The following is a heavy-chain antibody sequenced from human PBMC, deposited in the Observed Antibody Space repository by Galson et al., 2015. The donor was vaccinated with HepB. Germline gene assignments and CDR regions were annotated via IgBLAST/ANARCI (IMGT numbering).Heavy chain of an antibody. CDR3: ARDSRMDYYDSSGNVDY. Sequence: SVKVSCKASGGTFTSYGISWVRQAPGQGLEWMGWISAYNGNTNYAQKLQGRVTMTTDTSTSTAYMELRSLRSDDTAVYYCARDSRMDYYDSSGNVDYWGQGTLVTVSS. CDR1: GGTFTSYG. J-gene: IGHJ4*02. D-gene: IGHD3-22*01. V-gene: IGHV1-18*04. CDR2: ISAYNGNT.